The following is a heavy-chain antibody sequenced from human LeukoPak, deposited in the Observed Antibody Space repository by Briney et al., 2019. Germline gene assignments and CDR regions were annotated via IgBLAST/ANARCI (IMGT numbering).Heavy chain of an antibody. J-gene: IGHJ4*02. CDR2: INWNGDNT. Sequence: PGGSLRLSCAASGFTFSSYAITWVRQAPGKGLEWVSGINWNGDNTGYADSVKGRFTISRDNAKSSLYLQMNSLRAEDTALYYCARELYYDSSNIDYWGQGTLVTVSS. D-gene: IGHD3-22*01. V-gene: IGHV3-20*04. CDR1: GFTFSSYA. CDR3: ARELYYDSSNIDY.